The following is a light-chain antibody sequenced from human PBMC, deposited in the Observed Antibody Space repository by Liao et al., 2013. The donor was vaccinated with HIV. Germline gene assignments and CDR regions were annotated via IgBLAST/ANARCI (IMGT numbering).Light chain of an antibody. J-gene: IGLJ2*01. V-gene: IGLV3-21*01. Sequence: SYVLTQPPSVSVAPGKTARITCGGNNIGSKSVHWYQQKPGQAPVLVIYYDSDRPSGIPERFSGSNSGITATLTISGTQAMDEADYYCQAWDSSTYVVFGGGTKLTVL. CDR2: YDS. CDR1: NIGSKS. CDR3: QAWDSSTYVV.